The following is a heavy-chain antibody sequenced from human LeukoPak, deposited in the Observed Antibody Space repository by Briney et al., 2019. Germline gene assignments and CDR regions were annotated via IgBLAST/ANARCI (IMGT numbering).Heavy chain of an antibody. CDR2: ISSGGSTI. CDR3: ARAGQLEGYYYYMDV. V-gene: IGHV3-11*01. CDR1: GFTFSDYY. D-gene: IGHD6-6*01. J-gene: IGHJ6*03. Sequence: GGSLRLSCAASGFTFSDYYMSWIRQAPGKGLEWVSYISSGGSTIYYADSVKGRFTISRDNAKNSLYLQMNSLRAEDTAVYYCARAGQLEGYYYYMDVWGKGTTVTVSS.